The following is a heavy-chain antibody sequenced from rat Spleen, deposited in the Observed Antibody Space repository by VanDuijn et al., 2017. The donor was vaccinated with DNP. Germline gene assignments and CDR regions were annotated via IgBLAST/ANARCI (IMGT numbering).Heavy chain of an antibody. D-gene: IGHD1-12*01. V-gene: IGHV5-46*01. Sequence: EVQLLESGGGLVQPGRSMELSCAASGFTFSNFPMAWVRQAPTKGLEWVATISPSGIRIYYRDSVKGRFPFSRDDAKSILYLQMNSLRSEDTATYYCTRGNDYSLDYWGQGVMVTVSS. J-gene: IGHJ2*01. CDR3: TRGNDYSLDY. CDR2: ISPSGIRI. CDR1: GFTFSNFP.